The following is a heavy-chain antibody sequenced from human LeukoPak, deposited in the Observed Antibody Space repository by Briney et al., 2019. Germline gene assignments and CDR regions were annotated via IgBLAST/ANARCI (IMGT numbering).Heavy chain of an antibody. D-gene: IGHD2-21*02. CDR3: ARGLYMYCGGDCYPNFDY. Sequence: PGGSLRLSCAASGFTFSSYSMNWVRQAPGKXXXXXXXXXXSSSYIYXAXXVTXXXPXXXXNAKNSLYLQMNSLRAEDTAVYYCARGLYMYCGGDCYPNFDYWGQGTLVTVSS. J-gene: IGHJ4*02. CDR2: XXXSSSYI. CDR1: GFTFSSYS. V-gene: IGHV3-21*01.